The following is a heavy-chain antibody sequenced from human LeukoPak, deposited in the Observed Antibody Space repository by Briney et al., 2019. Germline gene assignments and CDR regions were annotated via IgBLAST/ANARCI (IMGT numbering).Heavy chain of an antibody. V-gene: IGHV4-59*01. CDR1: GDSISNYY. J-gene: IGHJ3*02. CDR2: IYYSGST. D-gene: IGHD6-19*01. CDR3: ARVIAVAGRRHDAFDI. Sequence: SETLSLTCTVSGDSISNYYWSWIRQPPGKGLEWIGYIYYSGSTNYNPSLKSRVTISVDTSKNQFSLKLSSVTAADTAVYYCARVIAVAGRRHDAFDIWGQGTMVTVSS.